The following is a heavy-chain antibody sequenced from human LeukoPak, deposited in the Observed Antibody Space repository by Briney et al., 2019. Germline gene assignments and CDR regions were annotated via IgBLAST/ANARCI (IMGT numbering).Heavy chain of an antibody. D-gene: IGHD3-10*01. CDR2: IYYSGST. CDR1: GGSISSSSYY. J-gene: IGHJ3*02. CDR3: ASNRYLWFGELLDAFDI. Sequence: SETLSLTCTVSGGSISSSSYYWGWIRQPPGKGLEWIGSIYYSGSTYYNPSLKSRVTISVDTSKNQFSLKLSSVTAADTAVYYCASNRYLWFGELLDAFDIWGQGTMVTVSS. V-gene: IGHV4-39*07.